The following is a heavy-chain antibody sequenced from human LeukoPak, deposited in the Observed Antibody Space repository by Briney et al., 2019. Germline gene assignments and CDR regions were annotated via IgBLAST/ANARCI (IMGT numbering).Heavy chain of an antibody. D-gene: IGHD1-26*01. CDR2: ISGGSNT. Sequence: LTGGSLRLSYAASGFTFSSHVMNWVRQAPGKGLEWVSVISGGSNTYYADSVKGRFTISRDNSKNTLYLQMNSLRAEDTAVYYCAKAPSGSYVPFEFWGQGTLVTVSS. CDR3: AKAPSGSYVPFEF. J-gene: IGHJ4*02. V-gene: IGHV3-23*01. CDR1: GFTFSSHV.